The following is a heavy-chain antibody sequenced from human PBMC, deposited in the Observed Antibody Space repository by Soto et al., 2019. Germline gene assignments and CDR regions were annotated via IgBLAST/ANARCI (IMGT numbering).Heavy chain of an antibody. CDR2: INAGNGNT. Sequence: QVQLVQSGTEVKKPGASVKVSCKASGYTFTSYGVHWVRQAPGQRLEGMGWINAGNGNTRNSQKFQGRVTINRDTSASTAYMELSRLRSEDTAVYYCARDGAVAGNSNFDYWGQGTLVTVSS. J-gene: IGHJ4*02. CDR1: GYTFTSYG. V-gene: IGHV1-3*01. CDR3: ARDGAVAGNSNFDY. D-gene: IGHD6-19*01.